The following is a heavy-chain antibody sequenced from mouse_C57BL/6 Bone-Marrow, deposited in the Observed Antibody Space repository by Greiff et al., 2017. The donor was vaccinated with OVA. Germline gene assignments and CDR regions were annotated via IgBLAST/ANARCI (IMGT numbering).Heavy chain of an antibody. J-gene: IGHJ3*01. CDR1: GYTFTDYN. D-gene: IGHD2-4*01. Sequence: EVKLQQSGPELVKPGASVKIPCKASGYTFTDYNMDWVKQSHGKSLEWIGDINPNNGGTIYNQKFKGKATLTVDKSSSTAYMELRSLTSEDTAVYYCARGRNYDWFAYWGQGTLVTVSA. V-gene: IGHV1-18*01. CDR3: ARGRNYDWFAY. CDR2: INPNNGGT.